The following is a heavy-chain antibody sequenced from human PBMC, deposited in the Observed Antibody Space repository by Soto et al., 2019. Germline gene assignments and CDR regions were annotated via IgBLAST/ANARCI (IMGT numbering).Heavy chain of an antibody. J-gene: IGHJ4*02. CDR2: IGTAGDT. CDR1: GFTFSSYD. Sequence: GGSLRLSCAASGFTFSSYDMHWVRQATGKGLEWVSAIGTAGDTYYPGSVKGRFTISRENAKNSMYLQMNSLRAGDTAVYYCARAPGPPCGDYLHYWGQGTLVTVSS. CDR3: ARAPGPPCGDYLHY. D-gene: IGHD4-17*01. V-gene: IGHV3-13*01.